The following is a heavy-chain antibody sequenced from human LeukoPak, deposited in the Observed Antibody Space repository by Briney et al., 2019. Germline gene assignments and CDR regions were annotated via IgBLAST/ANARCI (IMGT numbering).Heavy chain of an antibody. Sequence: ASVKVSCKASGYTFTGYYMHWVRQAPGQGLEWMGRINPNSGGTNYAQKLQGRVTMTRDTSISTAYMELSRLRSDDTAVYYCARALSYYGPGRYDFDYWGQGTLVTVSS. D-gene: IGHD3-10*01. J-gene: IGHJ4*02. CDR1: GYTFTGYY. CDR2: INPNSGGT. CDR3: ARALSYYGPGRYDFDY. V-gene: IGHV1-2*06.